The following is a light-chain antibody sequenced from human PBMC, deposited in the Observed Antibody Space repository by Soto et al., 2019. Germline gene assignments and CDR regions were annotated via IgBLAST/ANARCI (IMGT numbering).Light chain of an antibody. CDR3: SSCTSSSTLLYV. CDR1: SSDVGYYNY. CDR2: EVN. J-gene: IGLJ1*01. V-gene: IGLV2-14*01. Sequence: QSVLTQPASVSGSPGQSITISCTGTSSDVGYYNYVSWYRQHPGKAPRLMIYEVNNRPSGVSNRFSGSKSGNTASLTISGLQAEDEADYYCSSCTSSSTLLYVFGTGTKVPVL.